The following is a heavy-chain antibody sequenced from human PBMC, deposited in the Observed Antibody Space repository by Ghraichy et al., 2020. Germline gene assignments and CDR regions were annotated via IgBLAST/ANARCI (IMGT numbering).Heavy chain of an antibody. CDR3: VRGYYYDTSGPKYYFDS. CDR2: IRNSGATI. Sequence: LSLTCAASGFIFSDSYMSWIRQAPGKGLECIAYIRNSGATIYYTDSVKGRFTLSRDNTKDLLYLHMNSLRADDTAVYYCVRGYYYDTSGPKYYFDSWGQGTLVTVSS. D-gene: IGHD3-22*01. J-gene: IGHJ4*02. CDR1: GFIFSDSY. V-gene: IGHV3-11*01.